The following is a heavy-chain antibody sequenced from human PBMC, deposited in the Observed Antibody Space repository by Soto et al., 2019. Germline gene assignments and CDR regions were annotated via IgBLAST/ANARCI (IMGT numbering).Heavy chain of an antibody. J-gene: IGHJ3*02. CDR3: ARGSPMIRNAFDI. D-gene: IGHD3-22*01. CDR2: INSDGSST. V-gene: IGHV3-74*01. Sequence: GGSLRLSCAASGFTFSSYWMHWVRQAPGKGLVWVSRINSDGSSTSYADSVKGRFTISRDNAKNTLYLQMNSLRAEDTAVYYCARGSPMIRNAFDIWGQGTMVTVSS. CDR1: GFTFSSYW.